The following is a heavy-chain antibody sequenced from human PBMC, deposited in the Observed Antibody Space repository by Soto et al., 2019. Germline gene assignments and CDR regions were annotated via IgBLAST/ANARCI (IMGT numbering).Heavy chain of an antibody. CDR2: ISGSGGST. Sequence: EVQLLESGGGLVQPGGSLRLSCAASGFTFSSYAMSWVRQAPGKGLEWVSAISGSGGSTYYADSVKGRFTISRDNSKNTLYLQMNSLRAEDTAVYYCAKDPAKELWFGELLPNHAIYYWGQGTLVTVS. D-gene: IGHD3-10*01. CDR1: GFTFSSYA. CDR3: AKDPAKELWFGELLPNHAIYY. J-gene: IGHJ4*02. V-gene: IGHV3-23*01.